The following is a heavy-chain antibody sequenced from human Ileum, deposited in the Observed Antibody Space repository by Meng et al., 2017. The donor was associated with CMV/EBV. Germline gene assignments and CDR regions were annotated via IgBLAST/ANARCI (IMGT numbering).Heavy chain of an antibody. CDR1: GFRFSDYY. J-gene: IGHJ6*02. V-gene: IGHV3-11*01. CDR3: ARDRSTGWQYYSDFYGMDV. D-gene: IGHD2-2*01. CDR2: ISNSGSPI. Sequence: GESLKIPCAASGFRFSDYYMSWSRQAPGKGLEWISYISNSGSPIYNADSVKGRFTVSRDNAKNSLYLQMNSLRVEDTAVYYCARDRSTGWQYYSDFYGMDVWGQGTTVTVS.